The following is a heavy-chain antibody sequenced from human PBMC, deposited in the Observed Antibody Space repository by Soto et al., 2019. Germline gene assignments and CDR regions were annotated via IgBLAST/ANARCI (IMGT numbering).Heavy chain of an antibody. CDR3: ARAARDGYNYYYYYGMDV. V-gene: IGHV4-39*07. D-gene: IGHD5-12*01. CDR2: IYYSGST. Sequence: PSETLFLTCTVPDGSVSSSSQYLGWIRQPPGKGLEWIGSIYYSGSTNYNPSLKSQVTISVDTSKKQFSLKLSSVTAADTAVYYCARAARDGYNYYYYYGMDVWGQGTTVTVSS. CDR1: DGSVSSSSQY. J-gene: IGHJ6*02.